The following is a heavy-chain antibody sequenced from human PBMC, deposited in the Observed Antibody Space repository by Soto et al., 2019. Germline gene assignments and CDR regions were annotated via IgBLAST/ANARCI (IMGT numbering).Heavy chain of an antibody. J-gene: IGHJ6*02. CDR3: AKGSWEYYDFWSGYLGDPNYYYYGMDV. D-gene: IGHD3-3*01. CDR2: ISCSGGST. V-gene: IGHV3-23*01. CDR1: GFTFSSYS. Sequence: PGGSLRLSCAGSGFTFSSYSMNWVCQAPGKGLEWVSAISCSGGSTYYADSVKGRFTISRDNSKNTLYLQMNSLRAEDTAVYYCAKGSWEYYDFWSGYLGDPNYYYYGMDVWGQGTTVTVSS.